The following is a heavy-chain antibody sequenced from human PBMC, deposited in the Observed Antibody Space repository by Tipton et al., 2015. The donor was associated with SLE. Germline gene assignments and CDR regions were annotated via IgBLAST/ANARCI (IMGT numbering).Heavy chain of an antibody. CDR2: IDYSGST. D-gene: IGHD2-15*01. CDR1: GGSISSGDYY. J-gene: IGHJ4*02. Sequence: TLSLTCTVSGGSISSGDYYWSWIRQPPGKGLEWIGYIDYSGSTYYNPSLKSRVTISVDTSKNQFSLKLSSVTAADTAVYYCAREDPGRCLIDYWGQGTLVTVPS. CDR3: AREDPGRCLIDY. V-gene: IGHV4-30-4*01.